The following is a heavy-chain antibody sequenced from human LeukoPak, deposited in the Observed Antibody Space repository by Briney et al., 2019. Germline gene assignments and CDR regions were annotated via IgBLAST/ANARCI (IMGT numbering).Heavy chain of an antibody. CDR3: ARAVDYGDYVDY. V-gene: IGHV1-2*06. D-gene: IGHD4-17*01. CDR1: GYTFTGYY. CDR2: INPNSDGT. Sequence: GASVKVSCKASGYTFTGYYMHWVRQAPGQGLEWMGRINPNSDGTNYAQKFQGRVTMTRDTSISTAYMELSRPRSDDTAVYYCARAVDYGDYVDYWGQGTLVTVSS. J-gene: IGHJ4*02.